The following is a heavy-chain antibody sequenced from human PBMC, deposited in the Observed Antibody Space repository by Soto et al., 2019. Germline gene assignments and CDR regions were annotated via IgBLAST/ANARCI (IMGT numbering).Heavy chain of an antibody. Sequence: QLQLLQSGADMKKPGASVKVSCKSSAYIFTSYGISWVRQAPGQGLEWVGWISANNGETNYAEKFQDRVTMTTDTSTSTAYMELRSLTSEDTAVYFCARVVSMVRGVIVKREFDFWGQGPLVTVSS. CDR1: AYIFTSYG. CDR2: ISANNGET. CDR3: ARVVSMVRGVIVKREFDF. V-gene: IGHV1-18*01. D-gene: IGHD3-10*01. J-gene: IGHJ4*02.